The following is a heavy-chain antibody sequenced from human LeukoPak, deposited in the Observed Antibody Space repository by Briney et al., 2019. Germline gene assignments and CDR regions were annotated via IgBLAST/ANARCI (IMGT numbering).Heavy chain of an antibody. J-gene: IGHJ3*01. D-gene: IGHD5/OR15-5a*01. CDR2: ISNMNSPL. CDR1: GFTFRDYY. V-gene: IGHV3-11*04. CDR3: ARTVSINDEGNAFDL. Sequence: PGGSLRLSCTASGFTFRDYYISWIRQAPGKGLEWISYISNMNSPLYYADSVKGRFSISTAEGKNSLYLQMTGLRADDTAVYYCARTVSINDEGNAFDLWGQGTMVTVSS.